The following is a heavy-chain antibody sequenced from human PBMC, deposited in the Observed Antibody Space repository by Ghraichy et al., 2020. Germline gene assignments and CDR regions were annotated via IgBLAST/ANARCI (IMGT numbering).Heavy chain of an antibody. CDR1: GFTFSTYT. D-gene: IGHD2/OR15-2a*01. CDR3: ARFLGFCNSVSCYDYYYGVDV. Sequence: GGSQRLSCAASGFTFSTYTMNWVRQAPGKGLEWVSSISKSSDYIYYRDSVKGRFTISRDNAENSLYLQMNGLRVEDTAVYYCARFLGFCNSVSCYDYYYGVDVWGQGTTVTVSS. J-gene: IGHJ6*02. V-gene: IGHV3-21*01. CDR2: ISKSSDYI.